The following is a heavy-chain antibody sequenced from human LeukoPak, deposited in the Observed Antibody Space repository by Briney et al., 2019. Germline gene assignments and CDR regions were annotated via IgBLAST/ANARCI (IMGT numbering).Heavy chain of an antibody. J-gene: IGHJ4*02. V-gene: IGHV1-46*01. CDR2: INPSGGST. CDR1: GYTFTTYY. D-gene: IGHD3-9*01. Sequence: GASVKVSCKASGYTFTTYYVHWVRQAPGQGLEWMGIINPSGGSTTYAQKFRGRLTMTRDMSTCTVYMELSSLRSEDTAVYYCARGSRPVYNLLTGKRYFDYWGQGTLLTVSS. CDR3: ARGSRPVYNLLTGKRYFDY.